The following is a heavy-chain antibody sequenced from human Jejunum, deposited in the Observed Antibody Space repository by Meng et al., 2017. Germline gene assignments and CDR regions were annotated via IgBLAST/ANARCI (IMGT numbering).Heavy chain of an antibody. CDR2: ISPDGTRA. D-gene: IGHD4-17*01. Sequence: QGQRVESGGGVVKPGRALRLSCAASGFTFSSCAMHWVRQAPGEGLECVAVISPDGTRAYYADSVNGRFTISRDNSKNTFYLQMNSLRSDDTAVYYCATGGAYYFDYWGQGALVTVSS. CDR1: GFTFSSCA. V-gene: IGHV3-30-3*01. J-gene: IGHJ4*02. CDR3: ATGGAYYFDY.